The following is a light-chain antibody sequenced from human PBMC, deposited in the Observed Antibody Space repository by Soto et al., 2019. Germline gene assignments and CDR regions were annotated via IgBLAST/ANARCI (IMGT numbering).Light chain of an antibody. CDR2: DAS. CDR3: QQRSNWQVT. J-gene: IGKJ5*01. Sequence: EIVLTQSPGTLSLSPGQRATLSCRASQSVSSSYLAWYQQKPGQPPRLLIYDASNRATGIPARFSGSGSGTDFTLTISSLEPEDFAVYYCQQRSNWQVTFGQGTRLEI. V-gene: IGKV3D-20*02. CDR1: QSVSSSY.